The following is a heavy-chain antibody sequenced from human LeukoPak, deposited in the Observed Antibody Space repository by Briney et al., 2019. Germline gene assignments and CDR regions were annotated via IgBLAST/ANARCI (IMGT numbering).Heavy chain of an antibody. Sequence: ASVKVSCKASGYTFTGYYMHWVRQAPGQGLEWMGWINPNSGGTNYAQKFQGWVTMARDTSISTAYMELSRLRSDDTAVYYCARELWHDYGDYEEAFDIWGQGTMVTVSS. CDR1: GYTFTGYY. V-gene: IGHV1-2*04. CDR3: ARELWHDYGDYEEAFDI. J-gene: IGHJ3*02. D-gene: IGHD4-17*01. CDR2: INPNSGGT.